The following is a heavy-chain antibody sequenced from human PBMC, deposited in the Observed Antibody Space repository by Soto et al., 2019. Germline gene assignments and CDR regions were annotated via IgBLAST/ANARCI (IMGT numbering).Heavy chain of an antibody. CDR1: GYTFTGYY. D-gene: IGHD3-3*01. CDR2: INPNSGGT. CDR3: ARGAGDDFWSGSYNWFDP. J-gene: IGHJ5*02. Sequence: ASVKVSCKASGYTFTGYYMHWVRQAPGQGLEWMGWINPNSGGTNYAQKFQGWVTMTRDTSISTAYMELSRLRSDDTAVYYCARGAGDDFWSGSYNWFDPWGQGTLVTVSS. V-gene: IGHV1-2*04.